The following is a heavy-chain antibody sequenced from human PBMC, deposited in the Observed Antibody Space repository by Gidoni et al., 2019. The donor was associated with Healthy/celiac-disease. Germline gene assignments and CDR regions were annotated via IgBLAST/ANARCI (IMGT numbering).Heavy chain of an antibody. Sequence: QLQLVQSGAEVKKPGASVTVSCTASGSTFPGYYMHWVRQAPGEGFEWMGWINPNSGGTNYAQKFQGRVTMTRDTSISTAYMELSRLRSDDTAVYYGARDADYSAYYYGMDVWGQGTTVTVSS. CDR2: INPNSGGT. J-gene: IGHJ6*02. CDR3: ARDADYSAYYYGMDV. V-gene: IGHV1-2*02. CDR1: GSTFPGYY. D-gene: IGHD2-15*01.